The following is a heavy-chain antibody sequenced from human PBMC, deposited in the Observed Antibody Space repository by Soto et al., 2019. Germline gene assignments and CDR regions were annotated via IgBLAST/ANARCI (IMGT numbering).Heavy chain of an antibody. J-gene: IGHJ6*03. D-gene: IGHD3-9*01. CDR3: ARLNTREGDILTGYPSDMDV. CDR2: MNPNSGNT. CDR1: GYTFTSYD. V-gene: IGHV1-8*01. Sequence: QVQLVQSGAEVKKPGASVKVSCKASGYTFTSYDINWVRQATGQGLEWMGWMNPNSGNTGYAQKFQGRVTMTRNTSISTAYMELSSLRSEDTAVYYCARLNTREGDILTGYPSDMDVWGKGTTVTVSS.